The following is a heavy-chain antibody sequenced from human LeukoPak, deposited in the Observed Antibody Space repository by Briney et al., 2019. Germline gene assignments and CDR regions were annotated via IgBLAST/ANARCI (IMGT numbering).Heavy chain of an antibody. D-gene: IGHD6-13*01. V-gene: IGHV4-34*01. CDR3: ARLRAAAGTYYYYMDV. CDR1: GGSFSGYY. Sequence: PSETLSLTCAVYGGSFSGYYWSWTRQPPGKGLEWIGEINHSGSTNYNPSLKSRVTISVDTSKNQFSLKLSSVTAADTAVYYCARLRAAAGTYYYYMDVWGKGTTVTISS. J-gene: IGHJ6*03. CDR2: INHSGST.